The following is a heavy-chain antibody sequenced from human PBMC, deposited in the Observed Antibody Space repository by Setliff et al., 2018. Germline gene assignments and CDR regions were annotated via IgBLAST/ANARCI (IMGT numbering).Heavy chain of an antibody. D-gene: IGHD4-4*01. Sequence: GGSLRLSCAASGFTFSNYWMHWVRQAPGKGLIWVSRITRDGSETSYADSVKGRFTVSRDNAKNTLYLQMNSLRADDTAVYYCARSTETFSGEDFYFFYYMDVWGKGTTVTVSS. V-gene: IGHV3-74*01. CDR2: ITRDGSET. CDR3: ARSTETFSGEDFYFFYYMDV. CDR1: GFTFSNYW. J-gene: IGHJ6*03.